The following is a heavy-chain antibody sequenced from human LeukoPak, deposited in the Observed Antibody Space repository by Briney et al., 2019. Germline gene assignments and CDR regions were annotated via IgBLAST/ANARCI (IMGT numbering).Heavy chain of an antibody. J-gene: IGHJ3*02. CDR3: ARDPSLVAGSDAFDI. CDR2: IYHSGST. Sequence: SETLSLTCTVSGYSISSGYYWGWIRQPPRKGLEWIGSIYHSGSTYYNPSLKSRVTISVDTSKNQFSLKLSSVTAADTAVYYCARDPSLVAGSDAFDIWGQGTMVTVSS. CDR1: GYSISSGYY. V-gene: IGHV4-38-2*02. D-gene: IGHD3-10*01.